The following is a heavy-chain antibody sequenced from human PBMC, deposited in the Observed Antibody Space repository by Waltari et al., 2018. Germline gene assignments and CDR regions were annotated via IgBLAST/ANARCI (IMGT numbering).Heavy chain of an antibody. J-gene: IGHJ4*02. Sequence: QVQLVQSGAEVKKPGSSVKVSCKASGGTFSSYAISWVRQAPGQGLEWMGGSIPILGTANYAQKFQGRVTITADKSTSTAYMELSSLRSEDTAVYYCARDRRGSGGSPLDYWGQGTLVTVSS. CDR1: GGTFSSYA. V-gene: IGHV1-69*14. D-gene: IGHD2-15*01. CDR2: SIPILGTA. CDR3: ARDRRGSGGSPLDY.